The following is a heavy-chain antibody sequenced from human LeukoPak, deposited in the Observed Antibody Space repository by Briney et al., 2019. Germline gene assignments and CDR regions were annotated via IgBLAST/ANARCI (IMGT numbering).Heavy chain of an antibody. CDR2: ISYDGSNK. J-gene: IGHJ4*02. D-gene: IGHD5-12*01. CDR3: AKVGVVATINEGLDY. Sequence: GGSLRLSCAASGFTFSSYGMHWVRQAPGKGLEWVAVISYDGSNKYYADSVKGRFTISRDNSKNTLYLQMNSLRAEDTAVYYCAKVGVVATINEGLDYWGQGTLVTVSS. V-gene: IGHV3-30*18. CDR1: GFTFSSYG.